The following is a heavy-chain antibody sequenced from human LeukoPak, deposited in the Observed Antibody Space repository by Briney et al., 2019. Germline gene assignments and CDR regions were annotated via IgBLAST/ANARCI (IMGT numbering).Heavy chain of an antibody. CDR2: INSNGDEI. CDR1: GFTFSTYA. Sequence: GGSLRLSCAASGFTFSTYAMTWVRQAPGKGLEWVSGINSNGDEIYYADSVRGRFTISRDNSNNALYLQMDSLRAEDTAVYYCANWIGSTSRDYWGQGTLVTVSS. V-gene: IGHV3-23*01. D-gene: IGHD6-6*01. CDR3: ANWIGSTSRDY. J-gene: IGHJ4*02.